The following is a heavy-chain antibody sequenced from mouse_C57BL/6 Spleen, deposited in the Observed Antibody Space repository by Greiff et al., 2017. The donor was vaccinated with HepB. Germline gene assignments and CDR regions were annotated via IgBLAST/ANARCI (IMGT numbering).Heavy chain of an antibody. J-gene: IGHJ4*01. V-gene: IGHV2-2*01. CDR2: IWSGGST. CDR1: GFSLTSYG. CDR3: ARGGNSDAMDY. D-gene: IGHD2-1*01. Sequence: VQLQQSGPGLVQPSQSLSITCTVSGFSLTSYGVHWVRQSPGKGLEWLGVIWSGGSTDYNAAFIYRLSISKDNSKSQVFFKMNSLQADDTAIYYCARGGNSDAMDYWGQGTSVTVSS.